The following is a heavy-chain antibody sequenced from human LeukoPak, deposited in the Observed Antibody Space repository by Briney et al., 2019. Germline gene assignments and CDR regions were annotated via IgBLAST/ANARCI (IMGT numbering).Heavy chain of an antibody. V-gene: IGHV4-30-4*08. CDR2: IYYSGST. CDR3: ARVDFYDLSSHVFDS. D-gene: IGHD3-22*01. J-gene: IGHJ3*02. CDR1: SGSISSGGYY. Sequence: PSQTLSLTCTVSSGSISSGGYYWSWIRQHPGKGLEWIEYIYYSGSTYYNPSLKSRVTISVDTSKNQFSLKLTSVTAADTAVYYCARVDFYDLSSHVFDSWGQGPMVTVSS.